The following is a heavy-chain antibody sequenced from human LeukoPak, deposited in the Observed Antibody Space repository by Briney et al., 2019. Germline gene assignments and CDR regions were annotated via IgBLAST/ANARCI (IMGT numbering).Heavy chain of an antibody. D-gene: IGHD3-3*01. CDR2: IKSDGSQK. V-gene: IGHV3-7*03. CDR1: EFMFISFW. CDR3: TRVFGGYDVSDY. J-gene: IGHJ4*02. Sequence: PGGSLRLSCAASEFMFISFWMSWVRQAPGKGLEWVANIKSDGSQKYYVDSVEGRFTISRDNAKNSLYLQMDSLRVDDTAVYYCTRVFGGYDVSDYWGQGTLVTVSS.